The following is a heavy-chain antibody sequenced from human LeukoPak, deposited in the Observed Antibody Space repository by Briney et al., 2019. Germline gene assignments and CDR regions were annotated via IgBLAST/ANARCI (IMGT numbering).Heavy chain of an antibody. Sequence: ASVKVSCKASGYTFTSYDINWVRQATGQGLEWMGWMNPNRGDTGYAQKFQGRVTMTRNTSISTAYMELSGLRSEDTAVYYCARGDAIRYFDWLFPAYYFDYWGQGTLVTVSS. V-gene: IGHV1-8*01. CDR3: ARGDAIRYFDWLFPAYYFDY. CDR1: GYTFTSYD. CDR2: MNPNRGDT. D-gene: IGHD3-9*01. J-gene: IGHJ4*02.